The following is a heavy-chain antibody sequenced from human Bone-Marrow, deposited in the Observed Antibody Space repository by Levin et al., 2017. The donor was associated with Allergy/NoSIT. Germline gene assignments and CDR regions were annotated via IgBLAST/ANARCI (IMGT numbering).Heavy chain of an antibody. CDR3: ARDLAGSLDH. Sequence: GGSLRLSCAASGFSFNTYAMHWVRQAPGKGLDWLSLIWYDGTLIHYSGSVKGRFTISRDNSKSTVYLQMNSLRVDDTAVYYCARDLAGSLDHWGQGTLVSVSS. V-gene: IGHV3-33*01. J-gene: IGHJ4*02. CDR1: GFSFNTYA. D-gene: IGHD6-19*01. CDR2: IWYDGTLI.